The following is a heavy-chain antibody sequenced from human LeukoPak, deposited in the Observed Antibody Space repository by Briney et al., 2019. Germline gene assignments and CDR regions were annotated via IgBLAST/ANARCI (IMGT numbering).Heavy chain of an antibody. CDR3: ARGITMIVVVMYY. CDR1: GFTFSSYA. J-gene: IGHJ4*02. Sequence: GGSLRLSCAASGFTFSSYAMHWVRQAPGKGLEWVAVISYDGSNKYYADSVKGRFAISRDNSKNTLYLQMNSLRAEDTAVYYCARGITMIVVVMYYWGQGTLVTVSS. CDR2: ISYDGSNK. V-gene: IGHV3-30*09. D-gene: IGHD3-22*01.